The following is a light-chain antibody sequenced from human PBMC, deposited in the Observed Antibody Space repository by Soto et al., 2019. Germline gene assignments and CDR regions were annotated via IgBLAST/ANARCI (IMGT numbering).Light chain of an antibody. CDR3: QSYDTSVSGARV. Sequence: QSVLTQPPSVSAAPGQRVTISCTGTRSNIGAGYDVHWYQQIPGTAPKLLIYRNHDRPSGVPDRFSGSKSGTSASLTITGLQAEDEADYYCQSYDTSVSGARVFGGGTKVTVL. V-gene: IGLV1-40*01. CDR2: RNH. CDR1: RSNIGAGYD. J-gene: IGLJ3*02.